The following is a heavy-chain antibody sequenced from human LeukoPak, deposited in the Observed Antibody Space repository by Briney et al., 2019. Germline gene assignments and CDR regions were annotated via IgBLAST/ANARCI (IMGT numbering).Heavy chain of an antibody. CDR3: TRPLRDCSGGSCVRSWFDP. D-gene: IGHD2-15*01. Sequence: GGSLRLSCAASGFTFSGSAMHWVRQASGKGLEWVGRIRSKANSYATAYAASVKGRFTISRDDSKNTAYLQMNSLKTEDTAVYYCTRPLRDCSGGSCVRSWFDPWGQGTLVTVSS. J-gene: IGHJ5*02. CDR1: GFTFSGSA. V-gene: IGHV3-73*01. CDR2: IRSKANSYAT.